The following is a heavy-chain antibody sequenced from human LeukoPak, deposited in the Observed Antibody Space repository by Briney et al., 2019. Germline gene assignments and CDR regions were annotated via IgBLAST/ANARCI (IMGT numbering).Heavy chain of an antibody. Sequence: TGGSLRLSCAASGFTVSSNYMSWVRQAPGKGLEWVSVIYSGGSTYYADSVKGRFTVSRDNAKNSLHLQMNSLRAEDTAVYYCATSPVYSYGHPYYFDYWGQGTLVTVSS. J-gene: IGHJ4*02. CDR1: GFTVSSNY. D-gene: IGHD5-18*01. CDR3: ATSPVYSYGHPYYFDY. CDR2: IYSGGST. V-gene: IGHV3-66*01.